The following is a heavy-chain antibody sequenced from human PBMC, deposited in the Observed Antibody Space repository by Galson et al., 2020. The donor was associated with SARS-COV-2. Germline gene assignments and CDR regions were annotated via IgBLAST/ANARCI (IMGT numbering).Heavy chain of an antibody. V-gene: IGHV3-11*01. Sequence: GESLKISCAASGFIFSDAHMTWIRQAPGKGLEWILYIKNGGDTIYYADSVKGRFTMSRDNANNLLYLQMNSLRVEDTAMYYCARESWGSLDPWGQGTLVTVST. CDR3: ARESWGSLDP. CDR1: GFIFSDAH. J-gene: IGHJ5*02. D-gene: IGHD3-16*01. CDR2: IKNGGDTI.